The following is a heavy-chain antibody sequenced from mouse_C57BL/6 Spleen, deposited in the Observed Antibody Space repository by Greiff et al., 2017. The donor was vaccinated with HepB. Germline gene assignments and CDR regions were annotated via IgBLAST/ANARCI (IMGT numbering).Heavy chain of an antibody. CDR2: INPYNGDT. J-gene: IGHJ3*01. V-gene: IGHV1-20*01. Sequence: EVKLVESGPELVKPGDSVKISCKASGYSFTGYFMNWVMQSHGKSLEWIGRINPYNGDTFYNQKFKGKATLTVGKSSSTAHMELRSLTSEDSAVYYCARLDEYDDGGAWFAYWGQGTLVTVSA. CDR1: GYSFTGYF. CDR3: ARLDEYDDGGAWFAY. D-gene: IGHD2-4*01.